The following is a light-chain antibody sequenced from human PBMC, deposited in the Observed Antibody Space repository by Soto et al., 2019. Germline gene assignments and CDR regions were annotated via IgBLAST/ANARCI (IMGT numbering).Light chain of an antibody. V-gene: IGKV3-11*01. CDR2: DAS. J-gene: IGKJ3*01. CDR3: QQRSNWPRFT. Sequence: EIVLTQSPATLSLSPGERATLSCRASQSVSSYLAWYQQKPGQAPRLLIYDASNRATGIPARFSGSGSGTDFTLTISSLEPEDSAVYYCQQRSNWPRFTFGPGIKVDIK. CDR1: QSVSSY.